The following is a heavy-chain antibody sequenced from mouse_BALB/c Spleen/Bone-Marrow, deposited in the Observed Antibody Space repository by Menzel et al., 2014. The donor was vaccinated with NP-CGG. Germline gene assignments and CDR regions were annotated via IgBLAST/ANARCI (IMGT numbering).Heavy chain of an antibody. CDR2: IWTGGST. CDR3: ARRYDASYALDY. V-gene: IGHV2-2*02. J-gene: IGHJ4*01. Sequence: VKLMESGPGLVQPSQSLSITCTVSGFSLTNYGLHWRTRSPGKGLEWLGVIWTGGSTDYNAAFISRLSISKDNSKSQVFFKMNSLQANDTAIYYCARRYDASYALDYWGQGTSVTVSS. D-gene: IGHD2-14*01. CDR1: GFSLTNYG.